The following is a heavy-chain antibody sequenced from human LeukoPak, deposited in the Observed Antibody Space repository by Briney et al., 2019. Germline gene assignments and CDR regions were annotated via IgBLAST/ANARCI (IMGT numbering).Heavy chain of an antibody. CDR1: GFTFSSYA. Sequence: GGSLRLSCAASGFTFSSYAMSWVRQAPGKGLVWVSRINSDGSSISYADSVKGRFTISRDNAKDTLYLQMNSLRAEDTAVYYCARETSDGLSGGSGDPIFDYWGQGTLVTVSS. V-gene: IGHV3-74*01. CDR2: INSDGSSI. CDR3: ARETSDGLSGGSGDPIFDY. D-gene: IGHD6-19*01. J-gene: IGHJ4*02.